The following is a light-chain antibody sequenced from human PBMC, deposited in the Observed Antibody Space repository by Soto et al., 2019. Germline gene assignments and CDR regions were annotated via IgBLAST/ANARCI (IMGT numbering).Light chain of an antibody. J-gene: IGKJ4*01. Sequence: DIPVTQSPASVSASVGDRVTITCRAGQGIGSWLTWYQHKPGKAPKLLISTASSLQSGFPSRFSGSGSGAEFTLTISSLQPEDFATYYCQQANSFPLTFGGGTKVEIK. CDR3: QQANSFPLT. CDR2: TAS. CDR1: QGIGSW. V-gene: IGKV1D-12*01.